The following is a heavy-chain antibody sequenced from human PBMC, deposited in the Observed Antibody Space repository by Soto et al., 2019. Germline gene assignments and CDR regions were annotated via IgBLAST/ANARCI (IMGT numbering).Heavy chain of an antibody. J-gene: IGHJ4*02. CDR2: ISFDGRNE. D-gene: IGHD4-17*01. V-gene: IGHV3-30*04. CDR3: VRGPTTVVERCDH. CDR1: GFTFTNHA. Sequence: QVQLVESGGGVVQPGRSLILSCAASGFTFTNHAMHWVRQAPGKGLEWVAVISFDGRNEHYADSVNGRFTISRDNPKNTLYLQVNTLRPEDTAIYYGVRGPTTVVERCDHWGQGTLVTVSS.